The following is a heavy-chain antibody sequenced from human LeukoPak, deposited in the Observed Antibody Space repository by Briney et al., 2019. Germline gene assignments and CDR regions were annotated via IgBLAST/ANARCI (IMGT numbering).Heavy chain of an antibody. V-gene: IGHV3-64*01. Sequence: PGGSLRLSCAASGFTFSSHAMHWVRQAPGRGLQYVSAIDGNGGSTYYENSVKGRFTVSRDNAKSTLYLQMNSLRVEDTALYYCVTIVGGYYPPVEGLDIWGQGTMVTVSS. J-gene: IGHJ3*02. CDR1: GFTFSSHA. D-gene: IGHD3-3*01. CDR2: IDGNGGST. CDR3: VTIVGGYYPPVEGLDI.